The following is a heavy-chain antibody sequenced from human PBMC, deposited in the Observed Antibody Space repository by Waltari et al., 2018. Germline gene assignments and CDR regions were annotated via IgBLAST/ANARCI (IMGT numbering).Heavy chain of an antibody. CDR1: GYTFTSYA. CDR3: ARGALILLMVYALVENDAFDI. D-gene: IGHD2-8*01. J-gene: IGHJ3*02. CDR2: INAGNGNT. Sequence: QVQLVQSGAEVKKPGASVKVSCKASGYTFTSYAMHWVCQAPGQRLEWMGWINAGNGNTKYSQKFQGRVTITRDTSASTAYMELSSLRSEDTAVYYCARGALILLMVYALVENDAFDIWGQGTMVIVSS. V-gene: IGHV1-3*01.